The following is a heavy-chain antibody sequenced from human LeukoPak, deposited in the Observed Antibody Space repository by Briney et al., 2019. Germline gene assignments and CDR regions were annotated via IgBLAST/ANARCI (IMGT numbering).Heavy chain of an antibody. CDR3: ARDSYYDILTGYLRYFDY. J-gene: IGHJ4*02. CDR2: ISSSSSYI. CDR1: GFPFSSYS. V-gene: IGHV3-21*01. D-gene: IGHD3-9*01. Sequence: KSGGSLRLSCAASGFPFSSYSINWVRQAPGKGLEWVSSISSSSSYIYYADSVKGRFTISRDNAKNSLYLQMNSLRAEDTAVYYCARDSYYDILTGYLRYFDYWGQGTLVTVSS.